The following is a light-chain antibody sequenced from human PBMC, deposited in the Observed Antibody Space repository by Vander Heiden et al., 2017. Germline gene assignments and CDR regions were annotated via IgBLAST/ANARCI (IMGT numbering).Light chain of an antibody. CDR1: QSIRSW. J-gene: IGKJ1*01. Sequence: DIQMTQSPSTLSASVGDRVTITCRASQSIRSWLAWYQQKPGKAPKLLIYKASSLESGVPSRFSGSGAGTEFTLTISSLQPDDFATYYCQQYNSYSFGQGTKVEIK. V-gene: IGKV1-5*03. CDR3: QQYNSYS. CDR2: KAS.